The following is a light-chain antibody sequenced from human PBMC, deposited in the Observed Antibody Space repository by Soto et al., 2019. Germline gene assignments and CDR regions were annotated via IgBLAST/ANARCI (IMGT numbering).Light chain of an antibody. CDR1: QGIGTD. V-gene: IGKV1-17*01. CDR2: AAS. CDR3: QQFGGSPPRT. J-gene: IGKJ1*01. Sequence: DIQMTQSPSSLSASVGDRVTITCRTSQGIGTDLSWYQQKPGKAPKRLIYAASSFQSGVPSRFSGSGSGTEFTLTISRLQPEDFAVYYCQQFGGSPPRTFGQGTKVE.